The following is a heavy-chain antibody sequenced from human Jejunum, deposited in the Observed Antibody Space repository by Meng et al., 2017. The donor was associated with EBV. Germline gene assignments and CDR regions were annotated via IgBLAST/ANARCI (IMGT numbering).Heavy chain of an antibody. V-gene: IGHV7-4-1*02. CDR3: VREGLRGLRYSDY. CDR2: INTNTGKS. J-gene: IGHJ4*02. D-gene: IGHD3-16*01. Sequence: QVQPVQSGSGLEKPGASVRVSCKASGYTFISYAINWVRQAPGQGLEWMGWINTNTGKSTYVQGFTGRFVFSLDTSVSTAYLQIISLKAEDTAVYYCVREGLRGLRYSDYWGQGTLVTVSS. CDR1: GYTFISYA.